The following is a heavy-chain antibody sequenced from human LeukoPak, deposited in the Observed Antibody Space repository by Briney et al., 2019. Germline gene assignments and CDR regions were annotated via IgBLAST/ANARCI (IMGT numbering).Heavy chain of an antibody. Sequence: SETLSLTCTVSGGSISSGDYYWSWIRQPPGKGLEWIGYIYYSGSTYYNPSPKSRVTISVDTSKNQFSLKLSSVTAADTAVYYCARDRRYYDSSGYYGWVDYWGQGTLVTVSS. J-gene: IGHJ4*02. CDR1: GGSISSGDYY. CDR3: ARDRRYYDSSGYYGWVDY. V-gene: IGHV4-30-4*01. D-gene: IGHD3-22*01. CDR2: IYYSGST.